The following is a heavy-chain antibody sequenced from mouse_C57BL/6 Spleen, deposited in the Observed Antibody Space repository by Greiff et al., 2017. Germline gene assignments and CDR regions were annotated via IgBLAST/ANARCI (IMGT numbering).Heavy chain of an antibody. CDR1: GYTFTSYW. V-gene: IGHV1-52*01. CDR2: IDPSDSET. J-gene: IGHJ4*01. D-gene: IGHD3-2*02. CDR3: ARPIDSSGYVGYAMDY. Sequence: QVQLQQPGAELVRPGSSVKLSCKASGYTFTSYWMHWVKQRPIQGLEWIGNIDPSDSETHYNQKFKDKATLTVDKSSSTAYMQLSSLTSEDSAVYYCARPIDSSGYVGYAMDYWGQGTSVTVSS.